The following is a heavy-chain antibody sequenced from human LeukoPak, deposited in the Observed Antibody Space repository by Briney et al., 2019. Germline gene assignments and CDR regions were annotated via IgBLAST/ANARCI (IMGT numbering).Heavy chain of an antibody. CDR2: IIPIFGTA. Sequence: GASVKVSCTASGGTFSSYAISWVRQAPGQGLEWMGGIIPIFGTANYAQKFQGRVTITADESTSTAYMELSSLRSEDTAVYYCARDLVGATLDAFDIWGQGTMVTVSS. CDR3: ARDLVGATLDAFDI. CDR1: GGTFSSYA. J-gene: IGHJ3*02. D-gene: IGHD1-26*01. V-gene: IGHV1-69*13.